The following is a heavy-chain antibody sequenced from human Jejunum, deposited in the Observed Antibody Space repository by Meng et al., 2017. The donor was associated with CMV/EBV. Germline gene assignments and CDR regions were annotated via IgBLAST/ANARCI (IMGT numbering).Heavy chain of an antibody. V-gene: IGHV3-73*01. CDR3: TRADSSNYGTLFDY. Sequence: FAFGGSAVHWVRQACGKGLEWVGRIRGKAHSYATAYTASVKGRFTISRDDSKNTAYLEMNSLKTEDTAVYYCTRADSSNYGTLFDYWGQGTLVTVSS. D-gene: IGHD4-11*01. CDR1: FAFGGSA. CDR2: IRGKAHSYAT. J-gene: IGHJ4*02.